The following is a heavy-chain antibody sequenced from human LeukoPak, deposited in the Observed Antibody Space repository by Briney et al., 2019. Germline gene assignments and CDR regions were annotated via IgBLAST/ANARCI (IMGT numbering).Heavy chain of an antibody. J-gene: IGHJ4*02. CDR2: ISGSGGST. CDR1: GFTFSSYA. D-gene: IGHD3-10*01. V-gene: IGHV3-23*01. CDR3: AIRLRGRHFDY. Sequence: GGSLRLSCAASGFTFSSYAMSWVRQAPGKGLEWVSAISGSGGSTYYADSVKGRFTISRDNSENTLYLQMNSLRAEDTAVYYCAIRLRGRHFDYWGQGTLVTVSS.